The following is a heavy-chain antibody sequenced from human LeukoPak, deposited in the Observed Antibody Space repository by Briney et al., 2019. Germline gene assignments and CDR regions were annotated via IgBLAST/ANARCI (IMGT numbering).Heavy chain of an antibody. CDR1: GYTFTGYY. D-gene: IGHD3-3*01. V-gene: IGHV1-2*02. CDR2: INPNSGGT. Sequence: ASVKVSCKASGYTFTGYYMHWVRQAPGQGLEWMGWINPNSGGTNYAQKFQGRVTMTRDTSISTAYMELSRLRSDDTAVYYCARVTARYVSRFLQCLRTFDHWGQRTLVTVSS. J-gene: IGHJ5*02. CDR3: ARVTARYVSRFLQCLRTFDH.